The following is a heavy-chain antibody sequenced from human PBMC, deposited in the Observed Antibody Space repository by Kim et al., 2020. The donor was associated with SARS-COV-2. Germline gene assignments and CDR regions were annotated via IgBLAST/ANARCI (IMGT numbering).Heavy chain of an antibody. V-gene: IGHV3-30*18. J-gene: IGHJ4*02. CDR1: GFTFSSYG. CDR3: AKVALLYSSSWSSKRGGYFDY. Sequence: GGSLRLSCAASGFTFSSYGMHWVRQAPGKGLEWVAVISYDGSNKYYADSVKGRFTISRDNSKNTLYLQMNSLRAEDTAVYYCAKVALLYSSSWSSKRGGYFDYWGQGTLVTVSS. D-gene: IGHD6-13*01. CDR2: ISYDGSNK.